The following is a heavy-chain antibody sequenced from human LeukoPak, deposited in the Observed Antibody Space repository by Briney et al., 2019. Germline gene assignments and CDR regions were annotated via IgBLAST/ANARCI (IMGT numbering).Heavy chain of an antibody. V-gene: IGHV4-34*01. Sequence: PSETLSLTCAVYGGSFSGYYWSWIRQPPGKGLEWIGEINHSGSTNYNPSLKSRVTISVDTSKNQFSLKLSSVIAADTAVYYCARLGYCSSTSCAAGWGQGTMVTVSS. D-gene: IGHD2-2*01. CDR1: GGSFSGYY. CDR2: INHSGST. J-gene: IGHJ3*01. CDR3: ARLGYCSSTSCAAG.